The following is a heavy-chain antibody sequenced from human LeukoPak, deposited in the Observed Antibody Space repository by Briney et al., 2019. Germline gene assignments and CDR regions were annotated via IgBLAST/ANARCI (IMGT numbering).Heavy chain of an antibody. CDR1: GYTFTGYY. CDR3: ARGLLTGRNWYFDL. D-gene: IGHD3-9*01. J-gene: IGHJ2*01. Sequence: RASVKVSCKASGYTFTGYYMHWVRQAPGQGLEWMGWINPNSGGTKYAQKFQGRVTMTRDTSISTVYMELRTLRSDDTAVYFCARGLLTGRNWYFDLWGRGTLVTASS. V-gene: IGHV1-2*02. CDR2: INPNSGGT.